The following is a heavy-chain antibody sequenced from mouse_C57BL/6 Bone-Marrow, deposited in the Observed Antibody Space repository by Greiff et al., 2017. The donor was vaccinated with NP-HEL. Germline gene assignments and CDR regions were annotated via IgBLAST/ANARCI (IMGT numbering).Heavy chain of an antibody. CDR3: ARGNYYGSSYVRLYYAMDY. J-gene: IGHJ4*01. D-gene: IGHD1-1*01. CDR2: ISDGGSYT. V-gene: IGHV5-4*03. CDR1: GFTFSSYA. Sequence: EVKVVESGGGLVKPGGSLKLSCAASGFTFSSYAMSWVRQTPEKRLEWVATISDGGSYTYYPDNVKGRFTISRDNAKNNLYLQMSHLKSEDTAMYYCARGNYYGSSYVRLYYAMDYWGQGTSVTVSS.